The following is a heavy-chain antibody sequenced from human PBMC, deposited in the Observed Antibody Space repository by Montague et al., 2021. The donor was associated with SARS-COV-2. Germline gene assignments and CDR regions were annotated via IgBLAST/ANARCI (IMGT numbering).Heavy chain of an antibody. D-gene: IGHD5-18*01. CDR2: INHSGST. CDR3: ARGGGYSYGALDY. CDR1: GGSFSGYY. Sequence: SETLSLTCVVYGGSFSGYYWSWIRQPPGKGLEWIGEINHSGSTNYKPSLKSRVTISVDTSKKQFSLRLNSVTAADTAVYYCARGGGYSYGALDYWGQGTLVTVSS. V-gene: IGHV4-34*01. J-gene: IGHJ4*02.